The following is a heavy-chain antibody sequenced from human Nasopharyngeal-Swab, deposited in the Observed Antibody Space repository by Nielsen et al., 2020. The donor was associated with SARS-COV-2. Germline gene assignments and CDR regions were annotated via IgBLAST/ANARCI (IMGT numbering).Heavy chain of an antibody. CDR2: IYYSGST. CDR1: GGSVSSCCYY. V-gene: IGHV4-61*01. J-gene: IGHJ3*02. Sequence: SETLSLTCTVSGGSVSSCCYYWSWIRQPPGKGLEWIGYIYYSGSTNYNPSLKSRVTISVGTSKNQFSLKLSSVTAADTAVYYCSRHRGYYYGSGSYPSHAFDIWGQGTMVTVSS. D-gene: IGHD3-10*01. CDR3: SRHRGYYYGSGSYPSHAFDI.